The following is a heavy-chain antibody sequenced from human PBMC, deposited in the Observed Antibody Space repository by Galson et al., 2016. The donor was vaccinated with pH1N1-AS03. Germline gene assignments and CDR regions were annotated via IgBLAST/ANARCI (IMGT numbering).Heavy chain of an antibody. CDR1: GGSMSSYY. Sequence: SETLSLTCTVSGGSMSSYYWSWIRQPPGKGLEWIGYIYYSGSTNYNPSLKRRVTISIDTSENQFSLHLNSVTAADTAVYYCARHVGGSYPNNRDYWDQGTLVIVSS. CDR3: ARHVGGSYPNNRDY. J-gene: IGHJ4*02. D-gene: IGHD1-26*01. V-gene: IGHV4-59*08. CDR2: IYYSGST.